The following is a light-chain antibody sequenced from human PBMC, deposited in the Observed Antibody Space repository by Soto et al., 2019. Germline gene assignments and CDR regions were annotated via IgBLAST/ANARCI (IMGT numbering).Light chain of an antibody. J-gene: IGLJ1*01. CDR2: GNR. V-gene: IGLV1-40*01. Sequence: QSVLTQPPSVSGTPGQRVTISCTGNSSNLGAGYDVHWYQQVPGTTPKLLIFGNRNRPSGVPARFSGAKSGTSASLAITGLEVEDEADYFCCSYAGGYTYLFGTGTKVTVL. CDR3: CSYAGGYTYL. CDR1: SSNLGAGYD.